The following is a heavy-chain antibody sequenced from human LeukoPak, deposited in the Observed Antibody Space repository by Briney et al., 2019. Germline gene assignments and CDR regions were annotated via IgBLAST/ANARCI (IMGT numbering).Heavy chain of an antibody. CDR2: IIPIFGTA. J-gene: IGHJ3*02. Sequence: SVKVSCKASGGTFSSYAISWVRQAPGQGLEWMGGIIPIFGTANYAQKFQGRVTITTDESMSTAYMELSSLRSEDTAVYYCARAVEVEMATISAFDIWGQGTMVTVSS. CDR1: GGTFSSYA. V-gene: IGHV1-69*05. D-gene: IGHD5-24*01. CDR3: ARAVEVEMATISAFDI.